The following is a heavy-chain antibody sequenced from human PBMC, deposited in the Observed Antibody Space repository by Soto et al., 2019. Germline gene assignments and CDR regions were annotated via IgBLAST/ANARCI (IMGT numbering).Heavy chain of an antibody. J-gene: IGHJ4*02. CDR1: GFTVSSNY. V-gene: IGHV3-53*02. D-gene: IGHD2-15*01. CDR2: IYSGGST. Sequence: EVQLVETGGGLIQPGGSLRLSCAASGFTVSSNYMSWVRQAPGKGLEWVSVIYSGGSTYYAASVKGRFTISRDNSKNTLYLQMNSLRAEDTAVYYCRGRGYCSGGSCYSDDFDYWGQGTLVTVSS. CDR3: RGRGYCSGGSCYSDDFDY.